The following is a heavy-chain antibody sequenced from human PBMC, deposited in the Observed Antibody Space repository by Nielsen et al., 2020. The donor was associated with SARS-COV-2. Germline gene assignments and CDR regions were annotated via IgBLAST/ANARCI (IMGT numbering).Heavy chain of an antibody. V-gene: IGHV3-30-3*01. CDR1: GFTFSSYA. Sequence: GESLKISCAASGFTFSSYAMHWVRQAPGKGLEWVAVISYDGSNKYYADSVKGRFTISRDNSKNTLYLQMNSLRAEDTAVYYCARKTTVTQNYYYYYGMDVWGQGTTVTVSS. CDR3: ARKTTVTQNYYYYYGMDV. D-gene: IGHD4-17*01. J-gene: IGHJ6*02. CDR2: ISYDGSNK.